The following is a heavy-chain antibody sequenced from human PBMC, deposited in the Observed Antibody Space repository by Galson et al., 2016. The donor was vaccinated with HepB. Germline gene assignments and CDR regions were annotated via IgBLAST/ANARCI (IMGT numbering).Heavy chain of an antibody. Sequence: SLRLSCAASGFTFSTYIMHWVRQAPGKGLEWVSIFQSGGTRFYADSVKGRFTIPRDLSKNTLYLQMTSLRAEDTAVYLCARVIAEYGDYIQNYFDLWGRGPLVTVSS. CDR3: ARVIAEYGDYIQNYFDL. CDR2: FQSGGTR. CDR1: GFTFSTYI. J-gene: IGHJ4*02. D-gene: IGHD4-17*01. V-gene: IGHV3-53*01.